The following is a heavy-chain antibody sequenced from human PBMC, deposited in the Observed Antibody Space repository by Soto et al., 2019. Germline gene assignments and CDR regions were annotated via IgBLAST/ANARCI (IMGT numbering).Heavy chain of an antibody. D-gene: IGHD2-21*02. V-gene: IGHV2-5*02. CDR3: IQSRCGGDCLQSYASHYYYGMDV. Sequence: QITLKESGPTLVKPTQTLTLTCTYSGFSRSSSGVGMGWIRQPPGKALEWLALIYWDDDKRYSPSLRSRLTINKDTSKNQVVLTMTNMDPVDTATYYCIQSRCGGDCLQSYASHYYYGMDVWGQGTTVTVSS. CDR1: GFSRSSSGVG. J-gene: IGHJ6*02. CDR2: IYWDDDK.